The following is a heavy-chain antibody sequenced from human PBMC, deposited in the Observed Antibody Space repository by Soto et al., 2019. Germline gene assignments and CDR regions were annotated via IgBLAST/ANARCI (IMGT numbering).Heavy chain of an antibody. CDR3: ARGPYGSGTHYYYYGMDV. V-gene: IGHV1-2*02. CDR1: GYTFTGYY. D-gene: IGHD3-10*01. CDR2: INPNSGGT. J-gene: IGHJ6*02. Sequence: ASVQVSCKASGYTFTGYYMHWVRQAPGQGLEWMGWINPNSGGTNYAQKFQGRVTMTRDTSISTAYMELSRLRSDDTAVYYCARGPYGSGTHYYYYGMDVWGQGTTVTVSS.